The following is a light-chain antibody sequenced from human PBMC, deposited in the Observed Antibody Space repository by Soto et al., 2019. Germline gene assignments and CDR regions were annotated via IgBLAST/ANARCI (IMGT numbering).Light chain of an antibody. CDR1: QSVSSY. CDR3: QQRSGWPLT. Sequence: EIVLTQSPGTLSLSPGARAPLSCRASQSVSSYLAWYQQKPGQAPRLLIYDASNRATGIPARFSGSGSGTDFTLTISSLEPEEFAVYYCQQRSGWPLTVGEGTKVDIK. V-gene: IGKV3-11*01. J-gene: IGKJ4*01. CDR2: DAS.